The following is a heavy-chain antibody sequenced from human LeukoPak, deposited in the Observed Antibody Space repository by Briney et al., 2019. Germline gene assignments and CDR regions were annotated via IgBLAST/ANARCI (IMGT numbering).Heavy chain of an antibody. J-gene: IGHJ5*02. Sequence: ASVKVSCKASGYTFTGYCMHWVRQAPGQGLEWMGRINPNSGGTNYAQKFQGRVTMTRDTSISTAYMELSRLRSDDTAVYYCARDPSYNDYGGNNWFDPWGQGTLVTVSS. CDR1: GYTFTGYC. V-gene: IGHV1-2*06. CDR2: INPNSGGT. D-gene: IGHD4-23*01. CDR3: ARDPSYNDYGGNNWFDP.